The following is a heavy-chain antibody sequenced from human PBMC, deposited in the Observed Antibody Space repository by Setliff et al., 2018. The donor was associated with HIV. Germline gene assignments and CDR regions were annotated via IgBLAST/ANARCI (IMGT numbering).Heavy chain of an antibody. V-gene: IGHV4-38-2*01. CDR1: GSSTNSGYS. Sequence: SETLSLTCDVSGSSTNSGYSWGWVRQPPGKGLEWIGTIYDTGNSFYNPSLKSRLTISLDTSQNQVSLKLISVTAADTAVYYCASHQSREVVPRDAFDIWGQGTMVTVSS. CDR2: IYDTGNS. J-gene: IGHJ3*02. D-gene: IGHD2-21*01. CDR3: ASHQSREVVPRDAFDI.